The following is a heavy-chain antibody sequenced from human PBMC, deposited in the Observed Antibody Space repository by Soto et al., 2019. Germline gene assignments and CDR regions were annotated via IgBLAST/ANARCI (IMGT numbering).Heavy chain of an antibody. J-gene: IGHJ4*02. D-gene: IGHD3-16*01. CDR2: IYSGDDA. CDR3: ARGLRWGISAFDY. Sequence: EVQLVESGGGLVQPGGSLRLSCTVSGFSVSSKYMSWVRQAPGKGLEWVSVIYSGDDAHYADSVRGRFTISRDNSKNTLYLQMNSLRAAETAVYYCARGLRWGISAFDYCGQGTLVSVSS. V-gene: IGHV3-66*01. CDR1: GFSVSSKY.